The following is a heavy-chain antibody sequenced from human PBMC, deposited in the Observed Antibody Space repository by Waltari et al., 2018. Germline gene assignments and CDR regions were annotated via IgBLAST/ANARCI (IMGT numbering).Heavy chain of an antibody. CDR1: GGSFSSYW. V-gene: IGHV4-39*07. CDR3: ARRVTRMITNSLDV. CDR2: IYGSSGST. D-gene: IGHD3-16*01. J-gene: IGHJ4*02. Sequence: QVQLQESGPGLVKPSETLSLTCAVSGGSFSSYWWGWIRQPPGKGLEWIGSIYGSSGSTEYNPSLKSRATISRETSKNQFSLKLSAVTAADTAVYYCARRVTRMITNSLDVWGRGVLVTVSS.